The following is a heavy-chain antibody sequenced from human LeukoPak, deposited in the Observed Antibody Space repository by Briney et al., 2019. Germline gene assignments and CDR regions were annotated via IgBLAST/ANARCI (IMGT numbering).Heavy chain of an antibody. D-gene: IGHD5-12*01. V-gene: IGHV4-31*03. Sequence: PSQTLSLTCTVSGASISSGAYYWSWVRQHPGKGLEWIGYIYYSGSTYYNPSLKSRGTISVDTSKNQFSLKLSSVTAADTAVYYCARAISDSDLYWYFDLWGRGTLVTVSS. CDR3: ARAISDSDLYWYFDL. CDR2: IYYSGST. J-gene: IGHJ2*01. CDR1: GASISSGAYY.